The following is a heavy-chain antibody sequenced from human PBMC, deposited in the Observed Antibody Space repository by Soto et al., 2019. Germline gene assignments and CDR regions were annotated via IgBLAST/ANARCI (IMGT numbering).Heavy chain of an antibody. CDR2: FDPEDGET. V-gene: IGHV1-24*01. J-gene: IGHJ5*02. CDR1: GYTLTELS. D-gene: IGHD6-19*01. Sequence: ASVKVSCKVSGYTLTELSMHWVRQAPGKGLEWMGGFDPEDGETIYAQKFQGRVTMTEVTSTDTAYMELSSLRSEDTAVYYCATESWPRYSSGWSYNWFDPWGQGTLVTVSS. CDR3: ATESWPRYSSGWSYNWFDP.